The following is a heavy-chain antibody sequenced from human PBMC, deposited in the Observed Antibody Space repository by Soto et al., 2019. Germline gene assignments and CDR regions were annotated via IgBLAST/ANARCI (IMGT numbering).Heavy chain of an antibody. D-gene: IGHD2-15*01. Sequence: GGSLILSCAASEFTFSSYAMTWVRQAPGKGLEWVSAISGSGGSTYYADSVKGRFTISRDNSKNTLYLQMNSLRAEDTAVYYCAKGEGVVAHSNDAFDIWGQGTMVTVSS. CDR3: AKGEGVVAHSNDAFDI. J-gene: IGHJ3*02. V-gene: IGHV3-23*01. CDR2: ISGSGGST. CDR1: EFTFSSYA.